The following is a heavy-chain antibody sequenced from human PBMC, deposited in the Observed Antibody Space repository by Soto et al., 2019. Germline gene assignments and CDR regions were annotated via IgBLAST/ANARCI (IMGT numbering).Heavy chain of an antibody. CDR1: GFTFSSYS. CDR2: ISSSSSYI. J-gene: IGHJ4*02. CDR3: ARGSSSSWYADY. V-gene: IGHV3-21*01. D-gene: IGHD6-13*01. Sequence: EVQLVESGGGLVKPGGSLRLSCAASGFTFSSYSMNWVRQAPGKGLEWVSSISSSSSYIYYADSVKGRFTISRDNAKNSLYLQMNSLRAEDTAVYYCARGSSSSWYADYWGQGTLVTVSS.